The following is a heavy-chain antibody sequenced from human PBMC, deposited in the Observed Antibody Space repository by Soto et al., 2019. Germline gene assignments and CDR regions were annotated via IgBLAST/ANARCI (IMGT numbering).Heavy chain of an antibody. Sequence: EVKLLEYGGGLAQPGGSLRLSCVGSGFTFDIYAISWVRQAPGKGLQWISAISGNGAGTDYAHSVKGRFTISRDNSKNTVHLQMNSLRAEDTALYYCAKDTVGGYSFWSGYYSDGLDVWGQGTMVTVSS. V-gene: IGHV3-23*01. CDR1: GFTFDIYA. CDR2: ISGNGAGT. CDR3: AKDTVGGYSFWSGYYSDGLDV. D-gene: IGHD3-3*01. J-gene: IGHJ3*01.